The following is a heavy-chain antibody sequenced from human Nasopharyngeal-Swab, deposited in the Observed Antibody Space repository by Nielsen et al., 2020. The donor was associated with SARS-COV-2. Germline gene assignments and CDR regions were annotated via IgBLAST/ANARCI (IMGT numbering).Heavy chain of an antibody. CDR1: GCNFTTYW. J-gene: IGHJ6*03. CDR3: ARRGYGGSGSYYFYYYMDV. V-gene: IGHV5-51*01. CDR2: IYPGDSDT. D-gene: IGHD4-23*01. Sequence: GESLKISCKGSGCNFTTYWIGWVRQMPGKGLEWMGIIYPGDSDTRYSPSFQGQVTISADKSISTAYLQWSSLKASDTAMYYCARRGYGGSGSYYFYYYMDVWGKGTTVTVSS.